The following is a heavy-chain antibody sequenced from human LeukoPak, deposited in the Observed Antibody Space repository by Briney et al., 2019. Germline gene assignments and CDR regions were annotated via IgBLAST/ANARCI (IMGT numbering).Heavy chain of an antibody. J-gene: IGHJ3*02. V-gene: IGHV1-2*02. CDR3: ARTDCSGGSCYAGDAFDI. D-gene: IGHD2-15*01. Sequence: GASVKVSCKASGYTFTGYYMHWVRQAPGQGLEWMGWINPNSGGTNYAQKFQGRVTMTRDTSISTAYMELSRLRSVDTAVYYCARTDCSGGSCYAGDAFDIWGQGTMVTVSS. CDR1: GYTFTGYY. CDR2: INPNSGGT.